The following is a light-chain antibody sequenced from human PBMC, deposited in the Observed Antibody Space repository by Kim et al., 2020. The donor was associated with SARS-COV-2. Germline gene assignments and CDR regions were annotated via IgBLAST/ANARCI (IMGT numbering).Light chain of an antibody. CDR3: QQYDTSHRT. CDR1: QYIASRY. CDR2: GAS. V-gene: IGKV3-20*01. Sequence: PGEGATLSCRASQYIASRYLAWYQQKPGQAPRLLISGASSRATGIPDRFSGSGSGTDFTLTVSRLVPEDSAVYFCQQYDTSHRTFGQGTKV. J-gene: IGKJ1*01.